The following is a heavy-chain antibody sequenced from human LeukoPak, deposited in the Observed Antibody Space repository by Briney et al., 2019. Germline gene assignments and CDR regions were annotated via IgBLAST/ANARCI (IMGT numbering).Heavy chain of an antibody. J-gene: IGHJ5*02. D-gene: IGHD2-2*01. V-gene: IGHV3-7*01. Sequence: GGSLRLSCAASGFTFSSYWMSWVRQAPGKGLEWVANIKQDGSEKYYVDSVKGRFTISRDNAKNSLYLQMNSLRAEGTAAYYCAREFIVVVPAAPYRRNWFDPWGQGTLVTVSS. CDR2: IKQDGSEK. CDR1: GFTFSSYW. CDR3: AREFIVVVPAAPYRRNWFDP.